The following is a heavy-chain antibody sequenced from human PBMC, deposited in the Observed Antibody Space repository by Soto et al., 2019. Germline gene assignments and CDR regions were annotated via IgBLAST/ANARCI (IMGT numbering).Heavy chain of an antibody. V-gene: IGHV4-34*01. CDR3: ARGRSKDTIFGVVIGVRYFDY. J-gene: IGHJ4*02. D-gene: IGHD3-3*01. CDR1: GGSFSGYY. Sequence: SETLSLTCAVYGGSFSGYYWSWIRQPPGKGLEWIGEINHSGSTNYNPSLKSRVTISVDTSKNQFSLKLSSVTAADTAVYYCARGRSKDTIFGVVIGVRYFDYWGQGTLVTVSS. CDR2: INHSGST.